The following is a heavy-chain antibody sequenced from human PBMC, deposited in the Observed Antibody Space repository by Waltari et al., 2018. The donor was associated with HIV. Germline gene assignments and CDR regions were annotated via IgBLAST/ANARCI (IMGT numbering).Heavy chain of an antibody. J-gene: IGHJ4*02. CDR3: ARDINGGWGY. Sequence: EVQLVESGGGLVQPGGSLRLSCAASGFTFSNYTMNWVRQDPGKGLGWFSYISRSSSSIFYADSVKGRFTISRDNAKNSLYLQMNSLRVEDTAVYYCARDINGGWGYWGQGTLVTVAS. CDR2: ISRSSSSI. D-gene: IGHD7-27*01. V-gene: IGHV3-48*01. CDR1: GFTFSNYT.